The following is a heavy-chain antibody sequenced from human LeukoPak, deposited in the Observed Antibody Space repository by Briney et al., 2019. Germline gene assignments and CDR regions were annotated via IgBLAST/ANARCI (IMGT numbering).Heavy chain of an antibody. Sequence: PGGSLRLSCVASGFTFSNYEMNWVRQAPVKGLEWVSYISGGGNTVYYADSVMGRFTISRDNAKNSLYLQMNSLRVEDTAVYYCAREGGYDAFDVWGQGTMVTVSS. V-gene: IGHV3-48*03. CDR3: AREGGYDAFDV. D-gene: IGHD5-12*01. CDR1: GFTFSNYE. J-gene: IGHJ3*01. CDR2: ISGGGNTV.